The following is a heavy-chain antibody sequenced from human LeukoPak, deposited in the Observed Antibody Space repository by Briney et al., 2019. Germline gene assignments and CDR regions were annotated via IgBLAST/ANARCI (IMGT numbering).Heavy chain of an antibody. CDR2: INPNSGGT. CDR3: AEGGTTFGVVDDNWFDP. Sequence: GASVKVSCKASGYTFTGYYMHWVRQAPGQGLEWMGWINPNSGGTNYAQKFQGRVTMTRDTSISTAYMELSRLRSDDTAVYYCAEGGTTFGVVDDNWFDPWGQGTLVTVSP. D-gene: IGHD3-3*01. V-gene: IGHV1-2*02. CDR1: GYTFTGYY. J-gene: IGHJ5*02.